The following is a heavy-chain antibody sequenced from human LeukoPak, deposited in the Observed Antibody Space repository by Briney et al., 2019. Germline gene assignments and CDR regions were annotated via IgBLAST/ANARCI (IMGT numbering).Heavy chain of an antibody. V-gene: IGHV4-34*01. CDR3: ARSGRIRYSTVPRYYYYMDV. CDR2: INHSGST. CDR1: GGSFSGYY. D-gene: IGHD3-9*01. J-gene: IGHJ6*03. Sequence: SETLSLTCAVYGGSFSGYYWSWIRQPPGKGLEWIGEINHSGSTNYNPSLKSRVTISVDTSKNQFSLKLSSVTAADTAVYYRARSGRIRYSTVPRYYYYMDVWGKGTTVTVSS.